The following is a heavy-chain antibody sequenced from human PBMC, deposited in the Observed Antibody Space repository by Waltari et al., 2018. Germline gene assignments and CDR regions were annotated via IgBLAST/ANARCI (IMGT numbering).Heavy chain of an antibody. D-gene: IGHD3-16*01. CDR2: IKQDGREK. CDR1: GFTFSSFW. CDR3: VRGGYGFDI. Sequence: EVQLVESGGGLVQPGGSLTLSCAASGFTFSSFWMSWVRQAPGKGLEWVANIKQDGREKNYVDSVKGRFTISKDNAKNSLYLQMNSLRAEDTAVYYCVRGGYGFDIWGQGTMVTVSS. J-gene: IGHJ3*02. V-gene: IGHV3-7*01.